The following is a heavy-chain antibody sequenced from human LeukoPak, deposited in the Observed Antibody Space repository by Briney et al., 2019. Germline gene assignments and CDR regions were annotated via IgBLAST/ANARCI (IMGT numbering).Heavy chain of an antibody. J-gene: IGHJ4*02. CDR2: IYYSGST. CDR3: AREAEGTTYYDFWSGFGPSGEFDY. CDR1: GGSISSSSYY. V-gene: IGHV4-39*02. D-gene: IGHD3-3*01. Sequence: SETLSLTCTVSGGSISSSSYYWGWIRQPPGKGLEWIGSIYYSGSTYYNPSLKSRVTISVDTSKSQFSLKLSSVTAADTAVYYCAREAEGTTYYDFWSGFGPSGEFDYWGQGTLVTVSS.